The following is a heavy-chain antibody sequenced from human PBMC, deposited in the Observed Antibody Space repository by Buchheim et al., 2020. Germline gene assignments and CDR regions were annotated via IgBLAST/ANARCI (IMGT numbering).Heavy chain of an antibody. J-gene: IGHJ6*02. V-gene: IGHV3-23*04. Sequence: EVQMVESGGGLVQPGGSLRLSCAASGFTFSNYAMSWVRQAPGKGLEWVSTISGSGNFPYSIDSVKGRFTISRDNSQKTLYLLMNSLRAEDAAVYYCAKDYKWLVGSYYFYYGMDVWGQGTT. CDR1: GFTFSNYA. D-gene: IGHD6-19*01. CDR3: AKDYKWLVGSYYFYYGMDV. CDR2: ISGSGNFP.